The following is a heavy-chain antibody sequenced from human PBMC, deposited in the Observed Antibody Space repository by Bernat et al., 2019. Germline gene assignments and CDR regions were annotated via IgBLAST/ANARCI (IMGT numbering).Heavy chain of an antibody. CDR2: VKSKADGGTT. Sequence: EVQLAESGGGLVKPGGSLRLSCAASGFTFSTVWMSWVRQAPGKGLEWVGRVKSKADGGTTDYAAPVKGRFSVSRDDSKRMVYLQMNSLRIEDTAVYYCTTFGGYWGQGVLVTVSS. V-gene: IGHV3-15*01. CDR1: GFTFSTVW. J-gene: IGHJ4*02. D-gene: IGHD3-10*01. CDR3: TTFGGY.